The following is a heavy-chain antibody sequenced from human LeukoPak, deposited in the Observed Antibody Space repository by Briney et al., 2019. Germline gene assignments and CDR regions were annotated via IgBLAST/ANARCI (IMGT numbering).Heavy chain of an antibody. V-gene: IGHV3-30*02. CDR3: AKRAVEMATEGFDY. D-gene: IGHD5-24*01. J-gene: IGHJ4*02. CDR1: GFTFSSYG. CDR2: IRYDGSNK. Sequence: GGTLRLSCAASGFTFSSYGMHWVRQAPGKGLEWVAFIRYDGSNKYYADSVKGRFTISRDNSKNTLYLQMKSLRAEDTAVYYCAKRAVEMATEGFDYWGQGTLVTVSS.